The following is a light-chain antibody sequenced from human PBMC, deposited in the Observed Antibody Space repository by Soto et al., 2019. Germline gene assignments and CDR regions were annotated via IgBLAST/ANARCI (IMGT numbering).Light chain of an antibody. V-gene: IGLV2-14*01. CDR3: SSYTNSGTLEV. CDR1: SSDVGRYNY. J-gene: IGLJ2*01. Sequence: QSALTQPASVSGSPGQSITISRTGTSSDVGRYNYVSCYEQHPGKAPKVMIYEVSNRPSGVSNRFSGAKSGNTASLTISGLQAEDEGDYHCSSYTNSGTLEVFGGGTKLTVL. CDR2: EVS.